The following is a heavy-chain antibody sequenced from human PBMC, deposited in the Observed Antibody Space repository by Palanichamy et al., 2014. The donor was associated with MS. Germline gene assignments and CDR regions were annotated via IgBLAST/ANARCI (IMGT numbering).Heavy chain of an antibody. V-gene: IGHV1-8*01. CDR1: GYTFTTYD. J-gene: IGHJ2*01. CDR3: ARGEGWGATSWYFDL. CDR2: MSPKSGYT. D-gene: IGHD6-19*01. Sequence: QVQLVQSGAELKKPGASVRVSCKASGYTFTTYDLSWVRQATGQGLEWLGWMSPKSGYTGYAQKFQGRVTMTRDISINTAYMELTSLTSEDTAVYYCARGEGWGATSWYFDLWGRGTLVTVHS.